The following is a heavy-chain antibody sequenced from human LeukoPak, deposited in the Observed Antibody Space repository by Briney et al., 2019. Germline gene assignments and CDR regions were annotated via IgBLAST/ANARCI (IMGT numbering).Heavy chain of an antibody. Sequence: ASVKVSCKASGFTSTTSTMQWVRQARGQRLEWIEWIVVGSGDTNYAEKFQERVTITRDMSTSTVYMELSSLRSDDTAVYYCAADQPRYPDAFDIWGQGTMVTVSS. CDR1: GFTSTTST. D-gene: IGHD1-1*01. J-gene: IGHJ3*02. CDR2: IVVGSGDT. CDR3: AADQPRYPDAFDI. V-gene: IGHV1-58*02.